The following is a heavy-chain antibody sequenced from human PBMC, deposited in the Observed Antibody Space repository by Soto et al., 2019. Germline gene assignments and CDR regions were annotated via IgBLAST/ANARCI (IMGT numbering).Heavy chain of an antibody. CDR2: IYKSTTT. Sequence: ASETLSLTCSVSGDSISTVDYFWAWIRQPPGQALEYIGYIYKSTTTYYNPSFESRVAISLDTSKSQFSLTVTSVTAADTAVYFCARGRYCLTGRCFPNWFDSWGQGTLVTVSS. V-gene: IGHV4-30-4*01. CDR3: ARGRYCLTGRCFPNWFDS. D-gene: IGHD2-15*01. CDR1: GDSISTVDYF. J-gene: IGHJ5*01.